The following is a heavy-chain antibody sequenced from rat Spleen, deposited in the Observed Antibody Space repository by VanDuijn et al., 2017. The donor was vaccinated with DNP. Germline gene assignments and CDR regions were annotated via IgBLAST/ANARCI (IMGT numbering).Heavy chain of an antibody. CDR2: ISPSGGST. D-gene: IGHD1-9*01. V-gene: IGHV5-25*01. CDR3: ARHSRTTAITEYFDS. CDR1: GFTFSAYY. Sequence: EVQLVESGGGLVQPGRSLKLSCAASGFTFSAYYMAWVRQAPTKGLEWVASISPSGGSTYYRDSVKGRFAVSRDNAKNSLHLQMDSLRSEDTATYYCARHSRTTAITEYFDSWGQGVMVTVSS. J-gene: IGHJ2*01.